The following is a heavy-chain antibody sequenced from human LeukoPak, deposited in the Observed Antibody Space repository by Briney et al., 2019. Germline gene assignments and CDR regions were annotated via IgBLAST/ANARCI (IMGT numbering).Heavy chain of an antibody. CDR2: ISSSSSYI. CDR1: GFTFSSYS. Sequence: PGGSLRLSCAASGFTFSSYSMNWVRQAPGKGLEWVSSISSSSSYIYYADSVKGRFTISRDNAKNSLYLQMSSLRAEDTAVYYCASVYCSGGSCYSAPKAQYYYYGMDVWGQGATVTVSS. CDR3: ASVYCSGGSCYSAPKAQYYYYGMDV. V-gene: IGHV3-21*01. J-gene: IGHJ6*02. D-gene: IGHD2-15*01.